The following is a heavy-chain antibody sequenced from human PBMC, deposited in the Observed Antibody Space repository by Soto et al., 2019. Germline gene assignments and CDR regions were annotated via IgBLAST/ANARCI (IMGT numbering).Heavy chain of an antibody. J-gene: IGHJ4*02. D-gene: IGHD3-9*01. V-gene: IGHV1-58*01. CDR1: GFTFTSSA. Sequence: ASVKVSCKASGFTFTSSAVQWVRQARGQRLERIGWIVVGSGNTNYAQKNQEKDTITRDMSTSTAYKKMSSLRFEDTAFFYCATKVRYFDWVFDSWGQGTLVTVSS. CDR2: IVVGSGNT. CDR3: ATKVRYFDWVFDS.